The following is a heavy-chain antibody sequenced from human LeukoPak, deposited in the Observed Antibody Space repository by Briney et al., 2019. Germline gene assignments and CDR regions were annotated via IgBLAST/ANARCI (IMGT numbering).Heavy chain of an antibody. CDR2: ISSNGGST. D-gene: IGHD2-2*01. Sequence: GGSLRLSCSASGFTFSSYAMHWVRQAPGKGLEYVSAISSNGGSTYYADSVKGRFTISRDNSKNTLYLQMSSLRSEDTAVYYCARERGVGNIVVVPAANPLDYWGQGTLVTVSS. J-gene: IGHJ4*02. CDR1: GFTFSSYA. CDR3: ARERGVGNIVVVPAANPLDY. V-gene: IGHV3-64*04.